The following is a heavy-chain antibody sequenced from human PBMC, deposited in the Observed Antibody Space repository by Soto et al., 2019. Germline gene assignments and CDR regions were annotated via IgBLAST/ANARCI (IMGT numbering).Heavy chain of an antibody. CDR1: GFTVSSNY. CDR3: ARVRPTRGTMIYFDY. J-gene: IGHJ4*02. CDR2: IYSGGST. V-gene: IGHV3-53*01. Sequence: LRLSCAASGFTVSSNYMSWVRQAPGKGLEWVSVIYSGGSTYYADSVKGRFTISRDNSKNTLYLQMNSLRAEDTAVYYCARVRPTRGTMIYFDYWGQGTLVTVSS. D-gene: IGHD3-22*01.